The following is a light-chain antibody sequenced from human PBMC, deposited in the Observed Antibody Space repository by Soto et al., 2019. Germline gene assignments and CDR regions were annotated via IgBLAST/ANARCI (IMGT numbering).Light chain of an antibody. Sequence: DIQLTQSPSSLSASVGDRVTITCRASQSISNYLNWFQQKPGKAPKLLIYSASTLQSGVPSRFSGSGSGTHFTLTISSLQPQDFATYYCQESYSVPFFSFGPGTKVEIK. CDR1: QSISNY. CDR3: QESYSVPFFS. CDR2: SAS. V-gene: IGKV1-39*01. J-gene: IGKJ3*01.